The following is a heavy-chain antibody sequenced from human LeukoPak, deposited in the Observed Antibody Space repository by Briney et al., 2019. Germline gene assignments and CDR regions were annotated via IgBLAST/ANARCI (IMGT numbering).Heavy chain of an antibody. CDR2: IYPGDSDT. Sequence: GESLKISCKGSGYSFTSYWIGWVRQMPGKGLEWMGIIYPGDSDTRYSPSFQGQVTISADKSIGTAYLQWSSLKASDTAMYYCARHPGYSSGPGHYYYMDVWGKGTTVTVSS. D-gene: IGHD6-19*01. CDR3: ARHPGYSSGPGHYYYMDV. V-gene: IGHV5-51*01. CDR1: GYSFTSYW. J-gene: IGHJ6*03.